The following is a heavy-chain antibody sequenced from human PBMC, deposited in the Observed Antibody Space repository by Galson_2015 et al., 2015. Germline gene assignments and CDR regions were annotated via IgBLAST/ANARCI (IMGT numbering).Heavy chain of an antibody. J-gene: IGHJ4*02. CDR2: TYYKSKYYN. Sequence: CAISGDIVSSTSATWNWIRQSPSRGLEWLGRTYYKSKYYNDYAVSVRSRIAINPDTSENQFSLQLSSVTPEDTAVYYCARGWGISMVRGLPYYLDSWGQGTLVTVSS. V-gene: IGHV6-1*01. CDR3: ARGWGISMVRGLPYYLDS. CDR1: GDIVSSTSAT. D-gene: IGHD3-10*01.